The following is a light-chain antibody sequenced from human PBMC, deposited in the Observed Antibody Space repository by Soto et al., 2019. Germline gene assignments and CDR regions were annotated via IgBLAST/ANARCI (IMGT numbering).Light chain of an antibody. CDR3: QSYDSSLSASYV. J-gene: IGLJ1*01. V-gene: IGLV1-40*01. CDR2: GNT. Sequence: QSVLTQPPSVSGAPGQRVTISCTGSSSNIGAGYEVHWYQHLPGKAPKLLIYGNTNRPSGVPDRFSGSKSGTSASLAITGLQAEDEADYYCQSYDSSLSASYVFGGRTKLTVL. CDR1: SSNIGAGYE.